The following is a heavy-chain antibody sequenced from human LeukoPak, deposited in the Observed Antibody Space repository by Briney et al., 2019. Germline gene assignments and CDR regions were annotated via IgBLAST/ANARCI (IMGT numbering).Heavy chain of an antibody. CDR2: ISSSSSYI. V-gene: IGHV3-21*01. CDR1: GFTFSSYS. CDR3: ASPLWFGELSPFDY. Sequence: PGGSLRLSCAASGFTFSSYSMNWVRQAPGKGLEWVSSISSSSSYIYYADSVKGRFTISRDNAKNSLYLQMNSLRAEDTAVYYCASPLWFGELSPFDYWGQGTLVTVSS. D-gene: IGHD3-10*01. J-gene: IGHJ4*02.